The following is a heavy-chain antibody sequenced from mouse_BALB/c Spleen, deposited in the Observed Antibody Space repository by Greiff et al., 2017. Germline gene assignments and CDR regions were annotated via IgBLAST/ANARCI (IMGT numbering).Heavy chain of an antibody. CDR1: GYSITSGYY. Sequence: EVHLVESGPGLVKPSQSLSLTCSVTGYSITSGYYWNWIRQFPGNKLEWMGYISYDGSNNYNPSLKNRISITRDTSKNQFFLKLNSVTTEDTATYYCARRAYYGNYDWGQGTLVTVSA. D-gene: IGHD2-10*01. V-gene: IGHV3-6*02. CDR2: ISYDGSN. CDR3: ARRAYYGNYD. J-gene: IGHJ3*01.